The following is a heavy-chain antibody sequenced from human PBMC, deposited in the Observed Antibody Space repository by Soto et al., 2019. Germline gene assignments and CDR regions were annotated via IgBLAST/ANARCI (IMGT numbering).Heavy chain of an antibody. V-gene: IGHV1-8*01. Sequence: QVQLVQSGAEVKKPGASVKVSCKASGYTFTSYDINWVRQATGQGLEWMGWMNPNSGNTGYAQKFQGRGTMHRNTSIRTAYIELSSLRSEDTAVYYCARGPARASTVTTLQHKAQHYSYYGMDVWGQGTTVTVSS. CDR2: MNPNSGNT. CDR3: ARGPARASTVTTLQHKAQHYSYYGMDV. CDR1: GYTFTSYD. J-gene: IGHJ6*02. D-gene: IGHD4-17*01.